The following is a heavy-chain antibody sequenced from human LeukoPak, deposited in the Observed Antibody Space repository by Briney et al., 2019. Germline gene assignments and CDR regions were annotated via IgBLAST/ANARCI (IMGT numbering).Heavy chain of an antibody. CDR1: GLTFSSYW. Sequence: AGGSLRLSCAASGLTFSSYWMSWVRQAPGKGLEWVANIKQDGSEKYYVDSVKGRFTISRDNAKNSLYLQMNSLRAEDTAVYYCARALAYSSSSVDYWGQGTLVTVSS. J-gene: IGHJ4*02. V-gene: IGHV3-7*01. CDR2: IKQDGSEK. CDR3: ARALAYSSSSVDY. D-gene: IGHD6-6*01.